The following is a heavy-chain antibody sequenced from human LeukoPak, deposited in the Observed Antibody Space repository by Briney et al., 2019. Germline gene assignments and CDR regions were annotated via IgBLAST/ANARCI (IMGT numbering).Heavy chain of an antibody. CDR3: ARDVGYRSGGSCPTGYYFDY. D-gene: IGHD2-15*01. J-gene: IGHJ4*02. CDR2: ISSSSSYI. CDR1: GFTFSSYS. V-gene: IGHV3-21*01. Sequence: PGGSLSLSCAASGFTFSSYSMNWVRQAPGKGLEWVSSISSSSSYIYYADSVKGRFTISRDNAKNSLYLQMNSLRAEDTAVYYCARDVGYRSGGSCPTGYYFDYWGQGTQVTVSS.